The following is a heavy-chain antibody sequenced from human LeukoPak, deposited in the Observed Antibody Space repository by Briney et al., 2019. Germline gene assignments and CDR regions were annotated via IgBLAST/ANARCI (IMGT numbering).Heavy chain of an antibody. CDR3: ASDTYYDFWSDSYYFDY. D-gene: IGHD3-3*01. Sequence: SVKVSCKASGGTXSSYAISRVRQAPGQGLEWMGRIIPILGIANYAQKFQGRVTITADKSTSTAYMELSSLRSEDTAVYYCASDTYYDFWSDSYYFDYWGQGTLVTVSS. J-gene: IGHJ4*02. CDR2: IIPILGIA. CDR1: GGTXSSYA. V-gene: IGHV1-69*04.